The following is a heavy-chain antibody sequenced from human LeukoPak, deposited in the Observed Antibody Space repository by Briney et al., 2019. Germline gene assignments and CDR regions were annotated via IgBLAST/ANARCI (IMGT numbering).Heavy chain of an antibody. CDR3: ARSTRGHYYDSSGYPDFDL. J-gene: IGHJ2*01. CDR1: GGSISSGGYS. V-gene: IGHV4-30-2*01. CDR2: IYHSGST. D-gene: IGHD3-22*01. Sequence: SETLSLTCTVSGGSISSGGYSWSWIRQPPGKGLEWIGYIYHSGSTYYNPSLKSRVTISVDRSKNQFSLKLSSVTAADTAVYYCARSTRGHYYDSSGYPDFDLWGRGTLVTVSS.